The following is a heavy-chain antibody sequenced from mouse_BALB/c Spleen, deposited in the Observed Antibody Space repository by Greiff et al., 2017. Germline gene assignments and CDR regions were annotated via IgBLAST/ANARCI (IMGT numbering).Heavy chain of an antibody. V-gene: IGHV10S3*01. Sequence: EAGGGLVQPKGSLKLSCAASGFTFNTNAMNWVRQAPGKGLEWVARIRSKSNNYATYYADSVKDRFTISRDDSQSMLYLQMNNLKTEDTAMYYCVRANWDVGFAYWGQGTLVTVSA. CDR2: IRSKSNNYAT. J-gene: IGHJ3*01. D-gene: IGHD4-1*01. CDR1: GFTFNTNA. CDR3: VRANWDVGFAY.